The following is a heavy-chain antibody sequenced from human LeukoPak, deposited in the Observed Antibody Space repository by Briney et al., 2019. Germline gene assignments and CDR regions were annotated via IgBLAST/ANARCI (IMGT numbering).Heavy chain of an antibody. V-gene: IGHV3-21*01. CDR3: ARVGGQRYYDFWSGSCYFDY. Sequence: GGSLRLSCAASGFTFSSYSMNWVRQAPGKGLEWVSSISSSSSYIYYADSVKGRFTISRDNAKNSLYLQMNSLRAEDTAVYYCARVGGQRYYDFWSGSCYFDYWGQGTLVTVSS. D-gene: IGHD3-3*01. J-gene: IGHJ4*02. CDR2: ISSSSSYI. CDR1: GFTFSSYS.